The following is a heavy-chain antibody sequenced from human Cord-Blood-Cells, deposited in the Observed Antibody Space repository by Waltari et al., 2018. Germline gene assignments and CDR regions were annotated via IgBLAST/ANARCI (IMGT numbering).Heavy chain of an antibody. V-gene: IGHV3-53*01. CDR3: ARRGGKNAFDI. CDR2: IESGGST. J-gene: IGHJ3*02. CDR1: GFTVSSNY. Sequence: EVQLVESGGGLIQPGGSLRLSCAASGFTVSSNYMSWFRQAPGKGREWVSVIESGGSTYYADSVKGRFTISRDNSKNTLYLQMNSLRAEDTAVYYCARRGGKNAFDIWGQGTMVTVSS. D-gene: IGHD1-1*01.